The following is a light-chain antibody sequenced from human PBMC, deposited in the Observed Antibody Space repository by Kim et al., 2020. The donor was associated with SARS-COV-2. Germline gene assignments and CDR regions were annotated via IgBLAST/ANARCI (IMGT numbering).Light chain of an antibody. J-gene: IGKJ2*01. CDR2: AAS. CDR1: QGITNS. Sequence: AAVGNRVTITRRARQGITNSLAWVQQNPGKVPKRLIYAASSLQNGVQSRFSGSVSEIQFTLPISSLKPEDFATYYCLQHHIYPYTFGQGTKLEI. CDR3: LQHHIYPYT. V-gene: IGKV1-17*03.